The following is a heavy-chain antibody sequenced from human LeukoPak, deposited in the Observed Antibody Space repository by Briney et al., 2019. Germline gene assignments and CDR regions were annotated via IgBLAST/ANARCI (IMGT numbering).Heavy chain of an antibody. J-gene: IGHJ4*01. Sequence: GGSLRLSCAASGFTFSSYVMYWVRQAPGKGLVWVSRINSDGSSTTYADSVKGRFTISRDNAKNTLHLQMNSLRVEDTAVYYCVRGYTIGPGGYWGHGTLVTV. D-gene: IGHD3-16*02. CDR3: VRGYTIGPGGY. CDR2: INSDGSST. V-gene: IGHV3-74*03. CDR1: GFTFSSYV.